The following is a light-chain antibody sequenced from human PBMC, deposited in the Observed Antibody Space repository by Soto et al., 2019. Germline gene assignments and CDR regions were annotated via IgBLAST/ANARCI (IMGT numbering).Light chain of an antibody. J-gene: IGLJ1*01. V-gene: IGLV2-14*01. CDR3: SSYTSSSTLYYV. CDR2: DVS. Sequence: QSALTQPASVSGSPGQSITISCTGTSSDVGGYNYVSWYQQHPGKAPKLMIYDVSNRPSGVSNRFSGSKSGNTASLTISGLQAEDEADYYCSSYTSSSTLYYVFGTGTMVTV. CDR1: SSDVGGYNY.